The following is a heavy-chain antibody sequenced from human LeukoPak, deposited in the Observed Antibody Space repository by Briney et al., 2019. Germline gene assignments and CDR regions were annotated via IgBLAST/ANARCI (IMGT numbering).Heavy chain of an antibody. CDR3: ARPPHAYGFDM. Sequence: PGGSLRLSCAASGFSLSGNWMHWIRQVPGKGRVWVSHINPDGSNIRYADSVKGRFTISRDNAKNTVYLEMDSLRAEDTAVYYCARPPHAYGFDMLGQGTMVTVSS. J-gene: IGHJ3*02. CDR1: GFSLSGNW. CDR2: INPDGSNI. V-gene: IGHV3-74*01.